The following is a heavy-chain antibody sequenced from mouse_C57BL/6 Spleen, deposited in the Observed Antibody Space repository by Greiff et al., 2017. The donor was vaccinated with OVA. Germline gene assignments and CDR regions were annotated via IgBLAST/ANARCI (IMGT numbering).Heavy chain of an antibody. CDR2: IYPRSGNT. V-gene: IGHV1-81*01. CDR1: GYTFTSYG. Sequence: VQLQQSGAELARPGASVKLSCKASGYTFTSYGISWVKQRTGQGLEWIGEIYPRSGNTYYNEKFKGKATLTADKSSSTAYMELRSLTSEDSAVYFCARFITTVVATYWYFDVWGTGTTVTVSS. J-gene: IGHJ1*03. CDR3: ARFITTVVATYWYFDV. D-gene: IGHD1-1*01.